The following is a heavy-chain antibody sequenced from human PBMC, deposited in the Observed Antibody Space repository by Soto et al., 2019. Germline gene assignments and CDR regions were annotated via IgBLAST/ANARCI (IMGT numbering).Heavy chain of an antibody. V-gene: IGHV5-51*01. CDR1: GHLFNNHW. D-gene: IGHD3-10*01. J-gene: IGHJ5*02. CDR2: IFTRDSET. Sequence: GESLKISCKGPGHLFNNHWIGWVRQTPGKGLEWMGLIFTRDSETKTSPSFPGHVSFSVDNSINTVYLQWTSLKTTDTGIYFCARGHFDSGHGYDLWGQGTLVTVSS. CDR3: ARGHFDSGHGYDL.